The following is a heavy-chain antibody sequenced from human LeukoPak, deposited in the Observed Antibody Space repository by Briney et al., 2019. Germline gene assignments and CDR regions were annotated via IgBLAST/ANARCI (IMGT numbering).Heavy chain of an antibody. Sequence: GGSLRLSCAASGFTFSTCSMNWVRQAPGKGLEWVSSISSSSIYIYYADSVKGRFTISRGNARNSLYLQMNSLRAEDTAVYYCARVVGGSGSYSSGYGMDVWGQGTTVTVSS. CDR2: ISSSSIYI. CDR1: GFTFSTCS. D-gene: IGHD3-10*01. CDR3: ARVVGGSGSYSSGYGMDV. V-gene: IGHV3-21*01. J-gene: IGHJ6*02.